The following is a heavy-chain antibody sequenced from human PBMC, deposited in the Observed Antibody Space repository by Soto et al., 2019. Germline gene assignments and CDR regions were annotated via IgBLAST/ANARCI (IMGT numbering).Heavy chain of an antibody. J-gene: IGHJ4*02. CDR1: GDSGTSNVW. D-gene: IGHD6-19*01. CDR2: AYHNAPT. CDR3: ARDAAVPGESDRFDY. Sequence: NPSETLSLTCGVSGDSGTSNVWWSCVRQHPRKGLESIPHAYHNAPTDCNPSLTSRLTMSVDTSKNDFSLNLTSLTPADTAIYSCARDAAVPGESDRFDYWGQGTLVTVSS. V-gene: IGHV4-4*02.